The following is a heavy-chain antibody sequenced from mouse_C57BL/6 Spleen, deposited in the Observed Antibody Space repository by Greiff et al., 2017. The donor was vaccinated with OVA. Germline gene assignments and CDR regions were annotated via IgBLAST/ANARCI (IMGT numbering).Heavy chain of an antibody. CDR2: IYPRSGNT. CDR3: ARSEYDGYFWYFDV. D-gene: IGHD2-3*01. J-gene: IGHJ1*03. V-gene: IGHV1-81*01. Sequence: QVQLKESGAELARPGASVKLSCKASGYTFTSYGISWVKQRTGQGLEWIGEIYPRSGNTYYNEKFKGKATLTADKSSSTAYMELRSLTSEDSAVYVCARSEYDGYFWYFDVWGTGTTVTVSS. CDR1: GYTFTSYG.